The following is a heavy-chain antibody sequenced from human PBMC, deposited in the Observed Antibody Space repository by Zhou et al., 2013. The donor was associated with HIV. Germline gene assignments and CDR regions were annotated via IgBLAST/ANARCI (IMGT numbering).Heavy chain of an antibody. CDR3: ARDLSRRQDGDLRF. CDR2: ISGYNDNT. CDR1: GYSINNFG. J-gene: IGHJ4*02. V-gene: IGHV1-18*01. D-gene: IGHD4-17*01. Sequence: QVQLVQSGAEVKKPGASVKVSCKASGYSINNFGISWVRQAPGQRLEWMGWISGYNDNTEYRQRFQGRFTMTTDTSTNTAYMELRGLTSDDTAVYYCARDLSRRQDGDLRFWGQGTLVTVSS.